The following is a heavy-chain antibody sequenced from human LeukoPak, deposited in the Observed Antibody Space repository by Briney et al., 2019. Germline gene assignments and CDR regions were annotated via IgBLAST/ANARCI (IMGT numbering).Heavy chain of an antibody. J-gene: IGHJ4*02. D-gene: IGHD2-15*01. CDR1: GFTFSSYA. Sequence: GSLRLSCAASGFTFSSYAMSWVRQAPGKGLEWVSDISGSGGSTYYADSVKGRFTISRDNSKNTLYLQMNSLRAEDTAVYYCAKSGGNSRWYYFDYWGQGTLVTVSS. CDR3: AKSGGNSRWYYFDY. CDR2: ISGSGGST. V-gene: IGHV3-23*01.